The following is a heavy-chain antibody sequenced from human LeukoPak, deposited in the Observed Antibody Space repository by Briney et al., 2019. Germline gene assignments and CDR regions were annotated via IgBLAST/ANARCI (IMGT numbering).Heavy chain of an antibody. CDR1: GGTFSSYA. D-gene: IGHD2-2*01. CDR2: IIPIFGTA. Sequence: RASVKVSCKASGGTFSSYAISWVRQAPGQGLEWMGGIIPIFGTANYAQKFQGRVTITADESTSTAYMELSSLRSEDTAVYYCARDCSSTSCSDNYYYYYGMDVWGQGTAVTVSS. CDR3: ARDCSSTSCSDNYYYYYGMDV. V-gene: IGHV1-69*13. J-gene: IGHJ6*02.